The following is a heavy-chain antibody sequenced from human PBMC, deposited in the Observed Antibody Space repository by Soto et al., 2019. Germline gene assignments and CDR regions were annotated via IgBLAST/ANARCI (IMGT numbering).Heavy chain of an antibody. CDR1: GGSFSGYF. V-gene: IGHV4-34*01. CDR3: GRVYCTNGVCYEFAY. CDR2: INHGGNT. Sequence: SETLSLTCAVSGGSFSGYFWSWIRQPPGKGLEWIGEINHGGNTNYNPSLKSRVTISVDTSKNQFSLKLNSVTAADTAVYYCGRVYCTNGVCYEFAYWGQGTLVTVSS. J-gene: IGHJ4*02. D-gene: IGHD2-8*01.